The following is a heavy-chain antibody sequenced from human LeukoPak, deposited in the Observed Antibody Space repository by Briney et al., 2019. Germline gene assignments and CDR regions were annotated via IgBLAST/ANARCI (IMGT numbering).Heavy chain of an antibody. CDR1: GYTFTSNY. CDR2: IYPRDGST. J-gene: IGHJ4*02. CDR3: ARDQEGFDY. Sequence: ASVTVSFTASGYTFTSNYIHWVRQAPGQGLEWMGMIYPRDGSTSYAQKFQGRVTATRDTSTSTVHMELSGLRSEDTAVYYCARDQEGFDYWGQGTLVTVSS. V-gene: IGHV1-46*01.